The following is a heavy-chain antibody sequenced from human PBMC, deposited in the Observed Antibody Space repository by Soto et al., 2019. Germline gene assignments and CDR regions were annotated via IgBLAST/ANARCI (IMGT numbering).Heavy chain of an antibody. D-gene: IGHD4-17*01. Sequence: GGSLRLSCAASGVTFSSYAMSWVRQAPGKGLEWVSAISGSGGSTYYADSVKGRFTISRDNSKNTLYLQMNSLRAEDTAVYYCAKDPLDLLVYGDYSFHYWGQGLLITV. CDR2: ISGSGGST. V-gene: IGHV3-23*01. CDR1: GVTFSSYA. J-gene: IGHJ4*02. CDR3: AKDPLDLLVYGDYSFHY.